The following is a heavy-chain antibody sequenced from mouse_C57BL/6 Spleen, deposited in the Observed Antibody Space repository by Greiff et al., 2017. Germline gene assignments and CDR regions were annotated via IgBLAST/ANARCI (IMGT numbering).Heavy chain of an antibody. CDR2: IWSGGST. CDR1: GFSLTSYG. CDR3: ARPPWDYYARDY. Sequence: QVHVKQSGPGLVQPSQSLSITCTVSGFSLTSYGVHWVRQSPGKGLEWLGVIWSGGSTDYNAAFISRLSISKDNSKSQVFFKMNSLQADDTAIYYCARPPWDYYARDYWGQGTSVTVSS. D-gene: IGHD4-1*01. J-gene: IGHJ4*01. V-gene: IGHV2-2*01.